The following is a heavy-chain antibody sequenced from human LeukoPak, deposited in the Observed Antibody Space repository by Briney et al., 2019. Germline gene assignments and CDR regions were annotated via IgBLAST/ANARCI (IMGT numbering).Heavy chain of an antibody. D-gene: IGHD6-13*01. J-gene: IGHJ4*02. CDR2: LGWNGDII. Sequence: PGGSLRLPCAASGFTFDDYSMHWVRQSPGKGLEWLSGLGWNGDIIDYADSVKGRFTISRDNAKNSLYLQMDGLKTEDTALYYCAKGSLIAASGTLFDFWGQGTRVTVSS. CDR3: AKGSLIAASGTLFDF. V-gene: IGHV3-9*01. CDR1: GFTFDDYS.